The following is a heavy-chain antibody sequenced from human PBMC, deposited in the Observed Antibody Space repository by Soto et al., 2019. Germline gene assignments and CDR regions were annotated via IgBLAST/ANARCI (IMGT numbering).Heavy chain of an antibody. D-gene: IGHD5-18*01. J-gene: IGHJ4*02. CDR3: ASGGLHGYTNGGLSYFHS. Sequence: EVHLLESGGGLVQPGGSLRLSCAASELSSSNHAMTWVRQAPGKGLEWVSGISGSDGGAYYADSVKGRFTISRDNSRSTLYLQMNSLRVEDTAVYYCASGGLHGYTNGGLSYFHSWDQGTLVTVSS. V-gene: IGHV3-23*01. CDR1: ELSSSNHA. CDR2: ISGSDGGA.